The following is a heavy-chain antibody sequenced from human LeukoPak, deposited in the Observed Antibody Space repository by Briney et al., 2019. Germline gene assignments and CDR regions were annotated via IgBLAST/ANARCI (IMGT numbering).Heavy chain of an antibody. D-gene: IGHD4-23*01. J-gene: IGHJ4*02. CDR3: ARRAGGYSHPYDY. V-gene: IGHV3-53*01. Sequence: GGSLRLSCAVSGFNVSDNYMSWVRQAPGKGLEWVSLIYSGETTLYADSVKGRFTIFRDISKNTLYLQMNSLGAEDTAMYYCARRAGGYSHPYDYWGQGILVTVSS. CDR1: GFNVSDNY. CDR2: IYSGETT.